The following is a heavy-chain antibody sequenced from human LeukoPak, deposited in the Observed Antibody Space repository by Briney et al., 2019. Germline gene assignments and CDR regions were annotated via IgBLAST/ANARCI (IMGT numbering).Heavy chain of an antibody. D-gene: IGHD3-22*01. CDR2: ISGSGGST. CDR3: AKAHYYDSSLY. CDR1: GFTFSSYS. J-gene: IGHJ4*02. V-gene: IGHV3-23*01. Sequence: PGGSLRLSCAASGFTFSSYSMNWVRQAPGKGLEWVSAISGSGGSTYYADSVKGRFTISRDNSKNTLYLQMNSLRAEDTAVYYCAKAHYYDSSLYWGQGTLVTVSS.